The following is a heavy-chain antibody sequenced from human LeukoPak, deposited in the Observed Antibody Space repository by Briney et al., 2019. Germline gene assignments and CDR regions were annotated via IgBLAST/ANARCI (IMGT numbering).Heavy chain of an antibody. D-gene: IGHD1-1*01. V-gene: IGHV3-21*01. J-gene: IGHJ4*02. CDR3: AILYNWNDVAIDY. CDR2: ISSSSSYI. Sequence: PGGSLRLSCAASGFTFRSYSMNWVRQAPGKGLEWVSSISSSSSYIYYADSVKGRFTISRDNAKNSLYLQMNSLRAEDTAVYYCAILYNWNDVAIDYWGQGTLVTVSS. CDR1: GFTFRSYS.